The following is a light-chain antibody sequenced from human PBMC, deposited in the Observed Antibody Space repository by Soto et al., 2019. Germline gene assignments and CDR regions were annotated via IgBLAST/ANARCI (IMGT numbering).Light chain of an antibody. Sequence: SYELTQSPSVSVAPGQTARLTCGGNNIGGKSVHWYQHKPGQAPVLVVYDDSDRPSGIPERFSGSNSGNTATLTISEVEAGDEAHYYCQAWDTSTDPVVFGGGTKLTVL. J-gene: IGLJ2*01. CDR2: DDS. V-gene: IGLV3-21*02. CDR1: NIGGKS. CDR3: QAWDTSTDPVV.